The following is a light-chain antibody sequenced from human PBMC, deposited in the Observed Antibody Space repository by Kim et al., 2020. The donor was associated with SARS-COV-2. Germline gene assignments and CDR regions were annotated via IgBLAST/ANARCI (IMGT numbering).Light chain of an antibody. CDR2: KAS. Sequence: DIQMTQSPSNLSASVGDRVTITCRASQSINSWLAWYQQKPGKVPKVLIYKASSLETGVPPRFSGTGSGTDFTLSISSLQPDDFATYYCLQYNSLPWTFGQGTKVDIK. CDR3: LQYNSLPWT. J-gene: IGKJ1*01. V-gene: IGKV1-5*03. CDR1: QSINSW.